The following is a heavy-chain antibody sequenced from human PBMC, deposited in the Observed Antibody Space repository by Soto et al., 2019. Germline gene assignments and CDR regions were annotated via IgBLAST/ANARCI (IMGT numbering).Heavy chain of an antibody. CDR1: GFIFSTYV. Sequence: EVHLLESGGDLVHPGGSVRLACAASGFIFSTYVMAWVRQAPGKGLEWVSIISGKSEATYYADSVKGRFTISRYNSKNTLYLQMDSLRAEDTALYYCATIRGSSGYYYCNDWCQGTQVTVSS. D-gene: IGHD3-22*01. CDR2: ISGKSEAT. V-gene: IGHV3-23*01. CDR3: ATIRGSSGYYYCND. J-gene: IGHJ4*02.